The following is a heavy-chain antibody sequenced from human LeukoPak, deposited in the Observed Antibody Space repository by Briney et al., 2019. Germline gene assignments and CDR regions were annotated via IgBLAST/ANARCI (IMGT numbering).Heavy chain of an antibody. V-gene: IGHV3-30*02. CDR3: AKGDSVHLLYYFDD. CDR1: GFTFSSYG. Sequence: GGSLRLSCAASGFTFSSYGVHCVRQAPGKGLEWVAFIRYDGSNKYYADSVKGRFTISRDNSKNTLYLQMNSLRAEDTAVYYCAKGDSVHLLYYFDDGGQGSLVTVSS. J-gene: IGHJ4*01. CDR2: IRYDGSNK. D-gene: IGHD2-2*01.